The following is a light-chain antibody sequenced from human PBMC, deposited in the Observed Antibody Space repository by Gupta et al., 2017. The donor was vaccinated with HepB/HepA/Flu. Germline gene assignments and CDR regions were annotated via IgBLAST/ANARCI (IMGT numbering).Light chain of an antibody. CDR1: SSDVGNYNY. J-gene: IGLJ1*01. V-gene: IGLV2-14*01. CDR3: SSYTSSSTLVV. CDR2: DVS. Sequence: QSALTQPASVSGSPGPSITISCTGTSSDVGNYNYVSWYQQHPGKAPKLMIYDVSTRPSGLSNRFSGSKSGNTASLTIAGLQAEDEADYYCSSYTSSSTLVVFGTGTKVTVL.